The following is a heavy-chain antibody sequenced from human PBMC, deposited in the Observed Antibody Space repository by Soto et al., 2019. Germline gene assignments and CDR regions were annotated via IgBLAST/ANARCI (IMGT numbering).Heavy chain of an antibody. CDR2: INAGNGNT. CDR1: GYTFTSYA. D-gene: IGHD3-3*01. V-gene: IGHV1-3*05. J-gene: IGHJ5*02. Sequence: QVQLVQSGAEEKKPGATVKVSCKASGYTFTSYAMDWVRQAPGQGLEWMGWINAGNGNTNYSQKFQGRVTITRDTSASTAYMELSSMRYEDTAVYYCARGFALWLAHWGQGTLVTVSS. CDR3: ARGFALWLAH.